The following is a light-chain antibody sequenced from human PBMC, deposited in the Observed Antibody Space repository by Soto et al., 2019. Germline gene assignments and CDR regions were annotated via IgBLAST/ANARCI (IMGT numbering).Light chain of an antibody. J-gene: IGKJ4*01. CDR3: QQLNSYPHT. CDR2: AAS. Sequence: DIQMTQSPSSLSASVGDRVSITCRASQSISSYLAWYQQKPGKAPKLLIYAASSLQSGVPSRISGSGSGTEFTLTINSLQPEDFATYYCQQLNSYPHTFGGGTKVESK. V-gene: IGKV1-9*01. CDR1: QSISSY.